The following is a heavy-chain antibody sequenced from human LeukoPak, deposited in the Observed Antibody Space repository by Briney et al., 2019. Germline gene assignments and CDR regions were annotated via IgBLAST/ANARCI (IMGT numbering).Heavy chain of an antibody. CDR1: GGSISIYY. CDR3: ASLVYYYDSSGYNASLYYYYYMDV. D-gene: IGHD3-22*01. J-gene: IGHJ6*03. CDR2: IDTSGIT. V-gene: IGHV4-4*07. Sequence: SETLSLTCTVSGGSISIYYWSWIRQPAGKGLEWIGRIDTSGITNYNPSLKSRVTISVDRSKNQFSLKLSSVTAADTAVYYCASLVYYYDSSGYNASLYYYYYMDVWAKGPRSPSP.